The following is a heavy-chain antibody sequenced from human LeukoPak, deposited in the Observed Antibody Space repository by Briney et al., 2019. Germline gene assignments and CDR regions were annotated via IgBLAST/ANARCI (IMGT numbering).Heavy chain of an antibody. CDR2: FHNSGTS. V-gene: IGHV4-59*01. J-gene: IGHJ4*02. D-gene: IGHD3-16*01. CDR1: DDSISDYY. Sequence: PSETLSLTCTVSDDSISDYYRGWIRQPPGKGLEWIGYFHNSGTSTYNPSLRSRVTISADTSKNQFSLKLNSLTTADTAVYYCTRGAGWLIDYWGQGILVTVSS. CDR3: TRGAGWLIDY.